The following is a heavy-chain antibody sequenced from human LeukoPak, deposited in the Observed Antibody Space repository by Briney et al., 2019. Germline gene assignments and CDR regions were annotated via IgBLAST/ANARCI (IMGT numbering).Heavy chain of an antibody. CDR2: INAGNGNT. J-gene: IGHJ5*02. CDR1: GYTFTSYA. Sequence: ASVKVSCKASGYTFTSYAMHWVRQAPGQRLEWMGWINAGNGNTKYSQKFQGRVTITRDTSASTAYMELSSLRSEDTAVYYCARDVEPVLLWFGELSWFDPWGQGTLVTVSS. CDR3: ARDVEPVLLWFGELSWFDP. D-gene: IGHD3-10*01. V-gene: IGHV1-3*01.